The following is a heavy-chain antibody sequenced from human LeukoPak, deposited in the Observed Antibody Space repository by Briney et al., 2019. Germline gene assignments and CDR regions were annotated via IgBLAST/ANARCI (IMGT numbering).Heavy chain of an antibody. CDR2: IYYSGST. Sequence: SETLSLTCTVSGGSISSGDYYWSWIRQPPGTGLEWIGYIYYSGSTYYNPSLKSRVTISVDTSKNQFSLKLSSVTAADTAVYYCARDTPVLSAFDIWGQGTMVTVSS. D-gene: IGHD2-15*01. CDR3: ARDTPVLSAFDI. J-gene: IGHJ3*02. CDR1: GGSISSGDYY. V-gene: IGHV4-30-4*01.